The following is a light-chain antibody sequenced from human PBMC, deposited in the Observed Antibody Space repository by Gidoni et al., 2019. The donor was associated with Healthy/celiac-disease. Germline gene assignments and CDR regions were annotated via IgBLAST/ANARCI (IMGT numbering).Light chain of an antibody. CDR2: AAS. V-gene: IGKV1-39*01. CDR1: QSISSY. J-gene: IGKJ1*01. CDR3: QQSYSTPWT. Sequence: DIQMTQSPSSRAASVGDRVTSTCRARQSISSYLNWYQQKPGKAPKLLIYAASSLQSGVPSRFSGSGSGTDFTLTISSLQPEDFATYYCQQSYSTPWTFGQGTKVEIK.